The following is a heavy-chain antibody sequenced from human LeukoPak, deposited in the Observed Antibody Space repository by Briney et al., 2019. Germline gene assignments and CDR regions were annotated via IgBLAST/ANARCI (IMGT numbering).Heavy chain of an antibody. D-gene: IGHD6-19*01. Sequence: PSETLSLTCAVYGGSFSGYYWSWIRQPPGKGLEWIGEINHSGSTNYNPSLKSRVTISVDTSKNQFSLKLSSVTAADTAVYYCARLRQWLVRGGLDYWGQGTLVTVSS. CDR1: GGSFSGYY. CDR3: ARLRQWLVRGGLDY. V-gene: IGHV4-34*01. CDR2: INHSGST. J-gene: IGHJ4*02.